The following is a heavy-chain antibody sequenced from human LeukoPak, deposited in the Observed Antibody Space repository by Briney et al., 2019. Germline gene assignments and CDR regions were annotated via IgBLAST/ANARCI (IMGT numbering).Heavy chain of an antibody. D-gene: IGHD6-13*01. CDR3: ARDRDSYSSSWYRD. Sequence: ASVKVSCKASGYTFTSYAMNWVRQAPGQGLEWMGWINTNTGNPTYAQGFTGRFVFSLDTSVSTAYLRISSLKAEDTAVYYCARDRDSYSSSWYRDWGQGTLVTVSS. J-gene: IGHJ4*02. V-gene: IGHV7-4-1*02. CDR2: INTNTGNP. CDR1: GYTFTSYA.